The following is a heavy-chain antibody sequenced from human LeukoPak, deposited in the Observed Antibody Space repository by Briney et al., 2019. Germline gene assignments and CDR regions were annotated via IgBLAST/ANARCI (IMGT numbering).Heavy chain of an antibody. J-gene: IGHJ4*02. CDR3: AKDLSSSWQIDY. CDR2: ITGSSDKT. CDR1: GFTLSSYA. D-gene: IGHD6-13*01. Sequence: GGSLRLSCAASGFTLSSYAMNWVRQAPGKGLEWVSGITGSSDKTFYADSVKGRFTISRGSSKNTMYLQMNSLRGEDSAVYYCAKDLSSSWQIDYWGQGTLVTVSS. V-gene: IGHV3-23*01.